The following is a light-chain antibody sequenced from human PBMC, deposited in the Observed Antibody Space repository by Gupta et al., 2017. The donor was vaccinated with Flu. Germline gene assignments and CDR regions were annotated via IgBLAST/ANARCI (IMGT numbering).Light chain of an antibody. J-gene: IGKJ1*01. CDR2: AAS. CDR1: QSISSI. Sequence: DIQMTQSPSSLSASVGDRVTITCRASQSISSILNWYQQKPGKAPKLLIYAASSLQSGVPSRFSGSGSGTDFTLTISSRQPEDFATYYCQQRYSTWWTFGQGTKVEIK. V-gene: IGKV1-39*01. CDR3: QQRYSTWWT.